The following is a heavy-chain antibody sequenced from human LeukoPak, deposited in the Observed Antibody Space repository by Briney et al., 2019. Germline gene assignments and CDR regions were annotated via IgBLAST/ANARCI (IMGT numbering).Heavy chain of an antibody. V-gene: IGHV3-21*01. Sequence: GGSLRLSCAASGFTFSSYSMNWVRQAPGKGLEWVSSISSSSSYIYYADSVKGRFTISRDNAKNSLYLQMNSLRVEDTAVYYCAREDYDYVWGSYQGGAFDIWGQGTMVTVSS. J-gene: IGHJ3*02. CDR2: ISSSSSYI. D-gene: IGHD3-16*02. CDR3: AREDYDYVWGSYQGGAFDI. CDR1: GFTFSSYS.